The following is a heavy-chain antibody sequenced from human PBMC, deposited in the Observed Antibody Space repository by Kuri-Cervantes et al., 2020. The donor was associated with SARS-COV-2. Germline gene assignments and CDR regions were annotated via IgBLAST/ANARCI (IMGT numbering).Heavy chain of an antibody. CDR2: IDPANGNT. D-gene: IGHD3-9*01. CDR1: GFNIKNTY. Sequence: VQLEESVAELVRPGASVKLSCSASGFNIKNTYIHWMKQRPEQGLEWIGWIDPANGNTKYAPKFRGTATITADTSSNTAYLQLSSLTSEDTAIYYCARSGFNYFFDYWGQGATLTVSS. V-gene: IGHV1/OR15-3*03. CDR3: ARSGFNYFFDY. J-gene: IGHJ4*01.